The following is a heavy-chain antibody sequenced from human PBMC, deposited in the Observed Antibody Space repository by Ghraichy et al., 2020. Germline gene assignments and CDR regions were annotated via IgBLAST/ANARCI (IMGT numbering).Heavy chain of an antibody. V-gene: IGHV4-30-4*01. J-gene: IGHJ4*02. D-gene: IGHD5-12*01. Sequence: SETLSLTCTVSGGSISSGDYYWSWVRQSPGKGLEWIGYIYYSGSIYYNPSLMSRLTISVDTSKNQFSLKLNSVTAADTAVYYCARVLRFPIYFDYWGQGSLVTVSS. CDR3: ARVLRFPIYFDY. CDR1: GGSISSGDYY. CDR2: IYYSGSI.